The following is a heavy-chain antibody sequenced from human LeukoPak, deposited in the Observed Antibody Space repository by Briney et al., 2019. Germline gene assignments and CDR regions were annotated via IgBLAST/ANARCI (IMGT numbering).Heavy chain of an antibody. CDR3: ARHKPTGSYPLEL. V-gene: IGHV4-59*08. D-gene: IGHD3-10*01. J-gene: IGHJ4*02. Sequence: SETLSLTCTVSGGSISSYYWSWLRQPPGKGLAWIGHIYSSGSTNYNPSLRSRLTISVDTSTSQLSLKLSSVTAADTAVYYCARHKPTGSYPLELWGQGTLVTVSS. CDR2: IYSSGST. CDR1: GGSISSYY.